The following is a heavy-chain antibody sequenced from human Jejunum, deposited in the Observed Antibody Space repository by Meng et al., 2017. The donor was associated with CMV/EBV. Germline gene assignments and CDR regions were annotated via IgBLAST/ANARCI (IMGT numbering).Heavy chain of an antibody. CDR1: GVSIRDSTYY. CDR2: TFYSGST. CDR3: ATGIYDLSYYDSRGYSY. Sequence: HLQRQASGPGLMKPPETLSLICTVSGVSIRDSTYYWAWIRQPPGGGLEWIGTTFYSGSTHYNPSLNSRVTISVDTSKNQFSLKLASVAAADTAVYFCATGIYDLSYYDSRGYSYWGQGTLVTVSS. D-gene: IGHD3-22*01. J-gene: IGHJ4*02. V-gene: IGHV4-39*07.